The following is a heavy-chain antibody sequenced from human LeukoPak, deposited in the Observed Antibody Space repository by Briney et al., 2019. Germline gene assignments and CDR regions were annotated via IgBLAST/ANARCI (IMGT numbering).Heavy chain of an antibody. D-gene: IGHD2-15*01. J-gene: IGHJ4*02. CDR3: ARGYCSGGVCYSIYFDY. Sequence: GGSLRLSCAASGFSISTYWMSWVRQAPGKGLEWVVNIKQDGSKKYYVDSVKGRFTMYRDNAKNSLYLQMSSLRAEDTAVYYCARGYCSGGVCYSIYFDYWGQGTLVTVSS. CDR2: IKQDGSKK. V-gene: IGHV3-7*01. CDR1: GFSISTYW.